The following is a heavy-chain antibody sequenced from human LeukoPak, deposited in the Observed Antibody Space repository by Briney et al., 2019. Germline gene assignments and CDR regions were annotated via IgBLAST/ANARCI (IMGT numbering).Heavy chain of an antibody. CDR3: ARSVRSSSSRGAFDT. CDR1: GYTFTSYG. D-gene: IGHD6-6*01. Sequence: ASVKVSCQASGYTFTSYGISWVRQAPGQGLEWMGWISAYNGNTNYAQKLQGRVTMTTDTSTSTAYMELRSLRSDDTAVYYCARSVRSSSSRGAFDTWGQGTTVTVSS. V-gene: IGHV1-18*01. CDR2: ISAYNGNT. J-gene: IGHJ3*02.